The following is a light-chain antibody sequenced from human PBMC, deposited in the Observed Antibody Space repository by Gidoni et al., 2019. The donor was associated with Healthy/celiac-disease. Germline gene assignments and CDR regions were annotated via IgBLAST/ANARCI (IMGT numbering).Light chain of an antibody. CDR1: QSVSSY. CDR3: QRRSNWPGLT. Sequence: EIVLTQSPATLSLSPGERATLSCRASQSVSSYLAWYQQKPGQAPRLRIYDAANRATGIPARFSGSGSGTDFTLTISSLEPEDFAVYYCQRRSNWPGLTFXGXTKVEIK. CDR2: DAA. V-gene: IGKV3-11*01. J-gene: IGKJ4*01.